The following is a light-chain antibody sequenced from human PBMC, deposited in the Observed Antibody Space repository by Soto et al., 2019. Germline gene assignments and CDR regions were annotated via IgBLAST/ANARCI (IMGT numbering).Light chain of an antibody. CDR1: SSDVGRYHL. V-gene: IGLV2-23*01. Sequence: QSALTQPASVSGSPGQSITISCTGTSSDVGRYHLVSWYQQHPGKAPKLMIFEDTERPSGVSNRFSGSQSGNTASLTISGLQTEDEADYYCCSYAGGTSVVFGGGTKVTVL. CDR3: CSYAGGTSVV. CDR2: EDT. J-gene: IGLJ2*01.